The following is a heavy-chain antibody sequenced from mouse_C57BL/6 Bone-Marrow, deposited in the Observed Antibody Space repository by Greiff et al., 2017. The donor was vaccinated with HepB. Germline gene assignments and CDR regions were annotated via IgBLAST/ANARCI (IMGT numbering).Heavy chain of an antibody. CDR2: INPGSGGT. CDR3: AYYGSRTRAMDY. CDR1: GYAFTNYL. D-gene: IGHD1-1*01. V-gene: IGHV1-54*01. J-gene: IGHJ4*01. Sequence: VQLQQSGAELVRPGTSVKVSCKASGYAFTNYLIEWVKQRPGQGLEWIGVINPGSGGTNYNEKFKGKATLTADKSSSTAYMQLSSLPSEDSAVYFCAYYGSRTRAMDYWGQGTSVTVSS.